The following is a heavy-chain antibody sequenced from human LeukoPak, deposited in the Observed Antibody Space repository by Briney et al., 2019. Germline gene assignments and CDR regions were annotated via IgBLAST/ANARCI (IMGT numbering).Heavy chain of an antibody. J-gene: IGHJ4*02. CDR2: IKEDGSGE. CDR3: VSGSGWIFDY. V-gene: IGHV3-7*03. D-gene: IGHD6-19*01. Sequence: GGSLRLSCAASGLRFSSYWMDWVRQAPGKGLEWVAHIKEDGSGEYYVDSVKGRFTISIDNAKKSMYLQMNSLRVEDTAIYYCVSGSGWIFDYWGQGTLVTVSS. CDR1: GLRFSSYW.